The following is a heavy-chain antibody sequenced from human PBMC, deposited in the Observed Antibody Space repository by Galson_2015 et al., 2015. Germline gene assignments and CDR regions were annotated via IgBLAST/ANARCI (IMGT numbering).Heavy chain of an antibody. CDR1: GFTFSSYA. V-gene: IGHV3-23*01. J-gene: IGHJ4*02. CDR3: AKVPYSSSWPHFDY. CDR2: ISGSGGST. D-gene: IGHD6-13*01. Sequence: SLRLSCAASGFTFSSYAMSWVRQAPGKGLEWVSAISGSGGSTCYADSVKGRFTISRDNSKNTLYLQMNSLRAEDTAVYYCAKVPYSSSWPHFDYWGQGTLSPSPQ.